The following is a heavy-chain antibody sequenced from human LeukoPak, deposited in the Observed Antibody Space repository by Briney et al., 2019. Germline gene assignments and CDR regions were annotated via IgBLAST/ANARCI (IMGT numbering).Heavy chain of an antibody. CDR1: GGSISSYY. CDR3: ARGGAIFGVVGYYFDY. CDR2: IYYSGST. Sequence: SETLSLTCTVSGGSISSYYWSWIRQPPGKGLEWIGYIYYSGSTNYNPSLKSRVTISVDRSKNQFSLKLSSVTAADTAVYYCARGGAIFGVVGYYFDYWGQGTLVTVSS. D-gene: IGHD3-3*01. V-gene: IGHV4-59*12. J-gene: IGHJ4*02.